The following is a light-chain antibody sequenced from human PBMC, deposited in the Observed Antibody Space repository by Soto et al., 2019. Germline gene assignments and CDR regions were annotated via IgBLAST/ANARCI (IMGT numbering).Light chain of an antibody. CDR3: QEYKSAPSLA. Sequence: DIQMTQSPSSLSASVGDRVTITCRASQGISNFLAWYQHKPGKVPKLLIYAASTLQLGVPSRFSGSGSGTDFNLTIRSLQPEDVATYYCQEYKSAPSLAFGGGTKVEIK. J-gene: IGKJ4*01. CDR2: AAS. CDR1: QGISNF. V-gene: IGKV1-27*01.